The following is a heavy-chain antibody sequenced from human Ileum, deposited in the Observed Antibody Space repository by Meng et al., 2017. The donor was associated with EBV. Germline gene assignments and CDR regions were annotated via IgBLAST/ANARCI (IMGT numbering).Heavy chain of an antibody. CDR2: ISSSGSTI. V-gene: IGHV3-11*01. D-gene: IGHD3-22*01. Sequence: LVESGVGLARRGGFLILSCAVSGFPFSVYYMSWSRQAPGKGLEWVSYISSSGSTIYYADSVKGRFTISRDNAKNSLYLQMNSLRAEDTAVYYCARDTSYYDSSGYCDYWGQGTLVTVSS. CDR1: GFPFSVYY. CDR3: ARDTSYYDSSGYCDY. J-gene: IGHJ4*02.